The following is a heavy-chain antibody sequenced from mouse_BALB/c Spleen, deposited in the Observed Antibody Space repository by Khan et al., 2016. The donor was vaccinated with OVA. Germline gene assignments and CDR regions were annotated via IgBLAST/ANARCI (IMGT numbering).Heavy chain of an antibody. CDR2: IGDGGSYT. V-gene: IGHV5-4*02. CDR3: ARGYYGDPFAY. D-gene: IGHD2-13*01. J-gene: IGHJ3*01. Sequence: EVELVESGGGLVKPGGSLKLSCAASGFTFSDYYMYWVRQTPEKRLEWVATIGDGGSYTYYPDNVKGRFTISRDDAKNNLYLQMSSLKSEDTAMYYCARGYYGDPFAYWGQGTLVTVSA. CDR1: GFTFSDYY.